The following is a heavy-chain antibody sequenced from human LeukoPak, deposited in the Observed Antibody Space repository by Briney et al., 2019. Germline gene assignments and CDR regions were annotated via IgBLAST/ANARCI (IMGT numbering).Heavy chain of an antibody. D-gene: IGHD5-24*01. CDR1: GFTFSNYV. V-gene: IGHV3-23*01. CDR3: AKEGRSLQTY. J-gene: IGHJ4*02. Sequence: GGSLRLSCAASGFTFSNYVMTWVRQAPGKGLEWVSIINPSGGTTYYADSVKGRFTISRDNAKNSLYLQMNSLRVEDTAVYYCAKEGRSLQTYWGQGTLVTVSS. CDR2: INPSGGTT.